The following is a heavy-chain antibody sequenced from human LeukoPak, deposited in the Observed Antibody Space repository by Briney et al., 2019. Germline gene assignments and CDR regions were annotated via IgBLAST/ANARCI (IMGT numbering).Heavy chain of an antibody. CDR3: ATSGIAARPFDY. J-gene: IGHJ4*02. V-gene: IGHV4-59*01. Sequence: SETLSLTCTVSGGSISSYYWSWIRQPPGKGLEWIGYIYYSGSTNYNPSLKSRVTISVDTSKNQISLKLSSVTAADTAVYYCATSGIAARPFDYWGQGTLVTVSS. CDR2: IYYSGST. CDR1: GGSISSYY. D-gene: IGHD6-6*01.